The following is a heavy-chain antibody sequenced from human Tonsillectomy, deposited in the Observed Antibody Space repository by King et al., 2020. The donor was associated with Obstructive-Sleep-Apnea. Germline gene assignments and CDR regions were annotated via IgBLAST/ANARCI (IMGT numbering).Heavy chain of an antibody. Sequence: VQLQQWGAGLLKPSETLSLTCAVYGGSFSGYYWSWIRQPPGKGLEWIGEINHSGSTNYNPSLKSRVTISVDTSKHPFSLKLSSVTAADTAVYYCASEPYSSYYYGMDVWRQGTTVTVSS. CDR1: GGSFSGYY. CDR3: ASEPYSSYYYGMDV. D-gene: IGHD4-11*01. CDR2: INHSGST. J-gene: IGHJ6*02. V-gene: IGHV4-34*01.